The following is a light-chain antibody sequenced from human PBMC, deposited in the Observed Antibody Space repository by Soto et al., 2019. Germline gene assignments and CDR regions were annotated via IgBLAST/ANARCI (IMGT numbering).Light chain of an antibody. Sequence: EILLTQSPATLSVSPGESATLSCRASQSVSSNLAWYQQKPGQAPRLLIYGASSRATGIPDRFSGSGSGTDFTLTISRLEPEDFATYYCQQYYSYPRTFGQGTKVDIK. CDR1: QSVSSN. CDR2: GAS. CDR3: QQYYSYPRT. V-gene: IGKV3D-15*01. J-gene: IGKJ1*01.